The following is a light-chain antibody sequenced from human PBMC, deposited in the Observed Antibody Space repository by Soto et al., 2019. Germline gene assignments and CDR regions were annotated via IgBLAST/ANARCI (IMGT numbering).Light chain of an antibody. CDR2: DAS. CDR1: QTGRNDY. J-gene: IGKJ5*01. Sequence: FVLTQSPGTLSLSPGERATLSCRASQTGRNDYLAGYQQKPGQAPRLLIYDASNRATGIPARFSGSGSGTDFTLTISSLEPEDFAVYYCQQRSNWPQITFGQGTRLEIK. CDR3: QQRSNWPQIT. V-gene: IGKV3-11*01.